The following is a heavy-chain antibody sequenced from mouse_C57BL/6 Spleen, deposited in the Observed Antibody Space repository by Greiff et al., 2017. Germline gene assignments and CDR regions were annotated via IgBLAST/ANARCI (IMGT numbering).Heavy chain of an antibody. CDR3: ARSSDGYPFDY. D-gene: IGHD2-3*01. CDR1: GFTFTDYY. V-gene: IGHV7-3*01. CDR2: IRNKANGYTT. J-gene: IGHJ2*01. Sequence: EVMLVESGGGLVQPGGSLSLSCAASGFTFTDYYMSWVRQPPGKALEWLGFIRNKANGYTTEYSASVKGRFTISRDNSQSILYLQMNALRAEDSATYYCARSSDGYPFDYWGQGTTLTVSS.